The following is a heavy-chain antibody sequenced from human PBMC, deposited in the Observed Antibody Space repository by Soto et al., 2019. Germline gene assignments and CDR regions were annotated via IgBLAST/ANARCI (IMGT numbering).Heavy chain of an antibody. CDR2: IKQDGSVK. Sequence: EVQLVESGGGLVQPGGSLRLSCEASGFALSTYWMSWVRQAPGKGLEWVANIKQDGSVKHYVDSVRGRFTISRDNAKNSLCLQMNSLSAEDTAVYYCARLTETATTFGYWGQGTPVTVSS. CDR3: ARLTETATTFGY. CDR1: GFALSTYW. D-gene: IGHD1-1*01. V-gene: IGHV3-7*03. J-gene: IGHJ4*02.